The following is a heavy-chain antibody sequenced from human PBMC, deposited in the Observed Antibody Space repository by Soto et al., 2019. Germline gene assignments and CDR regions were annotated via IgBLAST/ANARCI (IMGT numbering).Heavy chain of an antibody. CDR3: VKDTSSSMYYMDV. CDR2: ITGSTGST. V-gene: IGHV3-23*01. CDR1: GFTFSNVA. J-gene: IGHJ6*03. D-gene: IGHD6-19*01. Sequence: EVQVLESGGGSVQPGGSLRLSCAASGFTFSNVAMGWGRHAPGKGLEWVSEITGSTGSTYYADSVRGRFFISIDNSKNTLDLQMKSLRVEDTAVYYCVKDTSSSMYYMDVWRKGTTVTV.